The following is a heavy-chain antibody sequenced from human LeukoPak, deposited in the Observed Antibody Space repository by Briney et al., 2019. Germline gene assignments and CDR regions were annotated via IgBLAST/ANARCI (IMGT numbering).Heavy chain of an antibody. CDR3: ARDTSTVTNREFDY. CDR2: ISSDTSYI. D-gene: IGHD4-17*01. CDR1: GFTFSSYN. Sequence: GSLRLSCAASGFTFSSYNMNWVRQAPGKGLEWVSLISSDTSYIHYAGSVKGRFTISRDNAKNSVFLQMNSLRAEDTAVYYCARDTSTVTNREFDYWGQGTLVTVSS. J-gene: IGHJ4*02. V-gene: IGHV3-21*01.